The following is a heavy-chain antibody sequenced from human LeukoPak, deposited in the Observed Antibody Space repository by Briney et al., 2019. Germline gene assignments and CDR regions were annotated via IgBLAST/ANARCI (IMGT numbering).Heavy chain of an antibody. J-gene: IGHJ5*02. V-gene: IGHV4-59*08. D-gene: IGHD6-13*01. Sequence: SETLSLTCTVSGGSISSYYWSWIRQPPGKGLEWIGCIYYSGSTNYNPSLKSRVTISVDTSKNQFSLKLSAVTAADTAVYYCARLGIAAAGTRDWFDPWGQGTLITVSS. CDR2: IYYSGST. CDR1: GGSISSYY. CDR3: ARLGIAAAGTRDWFDP.